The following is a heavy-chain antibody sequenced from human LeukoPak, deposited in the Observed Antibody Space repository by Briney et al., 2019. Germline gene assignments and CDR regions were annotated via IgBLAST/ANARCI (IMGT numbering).Heavy chain of an antibody. CDR1: GFTFSDYT. Sequence: GGSLRLSCAASGFTFSDYTMNWVRQAPGKGLEWLSYISSSSSTIYYADSVKGRFTISRDNAKNSLYLQMNNLRAEDTAVYYCARDSYGSGSFYTDYWGQGTVVTVSS. CDR3: ARDSYGSGSFYTDY. V-gene: IGHV3-48*04. D-gene: IGHD3-10*01. J-gene: IGHJ4*02. CDR2: ISSSSSTI.